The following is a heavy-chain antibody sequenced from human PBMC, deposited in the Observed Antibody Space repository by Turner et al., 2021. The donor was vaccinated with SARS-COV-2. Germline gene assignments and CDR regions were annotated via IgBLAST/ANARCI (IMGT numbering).Heavy chain of an antibody. CDR2: INPNSGYT. J-gene: IGHJ6*03. Sequence: QVQLVQSGAEVKKPGASVKVSCKASGSTFTDYYLYWVRQAAGQGLEWMGRINPNSGYTYYAEKFQGRVTMTRDTSIRTVYMEVTRLRSDDTAVYYCARGGQEEDYHFYYMDIWGNGTTVTVSS. CDR1: GSTFTDYY. CDR3: ARGGQEEDYHFYYMDI. D-gene: IGHD2-15*01. V-gene: IGHV1-2*06.